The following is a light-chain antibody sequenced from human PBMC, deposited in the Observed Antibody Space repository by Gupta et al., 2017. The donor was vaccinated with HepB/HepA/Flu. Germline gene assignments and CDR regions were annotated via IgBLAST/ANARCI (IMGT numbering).Light chain of an antibody. V-gene: IGLV1-51*02. CDR1: GSNIGKNY. J-gene: IGLJ2*01. Sequence: QSVLTQPPSVSAAPGPKVTISCSGSGSNIGKNYVSWYQQFPGAAPKLLIYENNKRPSGIPDRFAGSKSGSSATLVITGRLTGDEADYYCGTWDSNLSGVVFGGGTQLAVL. CDR3: GTWDSNLSGVV. CDR2: ENN.